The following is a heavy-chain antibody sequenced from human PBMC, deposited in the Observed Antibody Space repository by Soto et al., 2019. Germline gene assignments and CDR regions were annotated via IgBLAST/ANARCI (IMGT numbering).Heavy chain of an antibody. J-gene: IGHJ6*02. V-gene: IGHV3-30*18. CDR2: ISYDGSNK. D-gene: IGHD6-6*01. CDR1: GFTFSSYG. CDR3: AKGGVGQLVLAVYGMDV. Sequence: GGSLRLSCAAPGFTFSSYGMHWVRQAPGKGLEWVAVISYDGSNKYYADSVKGRFTISRDNSKNTLYLQMNSLRAEDTAVYYCAKGGVGQLVLAVYGMDVWGQGTTVTVSS.